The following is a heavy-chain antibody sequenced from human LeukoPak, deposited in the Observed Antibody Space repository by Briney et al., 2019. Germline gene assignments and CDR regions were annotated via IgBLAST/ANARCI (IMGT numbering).Heavy chain of an antibody. Sequence: GGSLRLSCAASGFTVSSNYMSWVRQAPGKGLEWVANINKDGSEKYHVDSVKGRFTISRDNAKNSLYLQMNSLRAEDTAVYYCATDTWNYFDFWGQGTLVTVSS. D-gene: IGHD3-16*01. CDR1: GFTVSSNY. CDR3: ATDTWNYFDF. V-gene: IGHV3-7*03. CDR2: INKDGSEK. J-gene: IGHJ4*02.